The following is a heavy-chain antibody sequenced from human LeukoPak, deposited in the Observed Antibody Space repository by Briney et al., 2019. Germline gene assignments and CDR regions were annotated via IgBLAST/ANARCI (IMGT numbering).Heavy chain of an antibody. CDR2: IYPADSET. V-gene: IGHV5-51*01. J-gene: IGHJ4*02. Sequence: PGESLKISCKVSGYTFSNYWIGWVRQMPGKGLEWVGIIYPADSETRYSPSFQGQVTMSVDKSINTAYLQWSSLKASGTAIFYCARKISGSYYGLDYWGQGTLVTVSS. D-gene: IGHD1-26*01. CDR3: ARKISGSYYGLDY. CDR1: GYTFSNYW.